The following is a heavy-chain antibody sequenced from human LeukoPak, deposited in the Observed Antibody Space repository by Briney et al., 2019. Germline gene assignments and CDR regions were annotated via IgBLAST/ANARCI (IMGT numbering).Heavy chain of an antibody. V-gene: IGHV4-59*12. CDR2: IYHSGST. CDR3: ARDGRYCSSTSCSYYMDV. D-gene: IGHD2-2*01. J-gene: IGHJ6*03. CDR1: GGSISSYY. Sequence: PSQTLSLTCTVSGGSISSYYWSWIRQPPGKGLEWIGYIYHSGSTYYNPSLKSRVTISVDRSKNQFSLKLSSVTAADTAVYYCARDGRYCSSTSCSYYMDVWGKGTTVTVSS.